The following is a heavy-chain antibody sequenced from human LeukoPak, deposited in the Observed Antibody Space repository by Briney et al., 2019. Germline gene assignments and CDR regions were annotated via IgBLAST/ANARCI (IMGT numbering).Heavy chain of an antibody. J-gene: IGHJ4*02. D-gene: IGHD6-13*01. CDR2: VDGGGGGT. V-gene: IGHV3-23*01. CDR3: AKQSAGSAAWYSLHYDF. Sequence: GGSLRLSCAASGFTFSTYAMTWVRQAPGRGLEWVSSVDGGGGGTYYADSVKGRFTISRDNSKDTLYLQMNGLRAEDTAVYFCAKQSAGSAAWYSLHYDFWGQGTLVTVSS. CDR1: GFTFSTYA.